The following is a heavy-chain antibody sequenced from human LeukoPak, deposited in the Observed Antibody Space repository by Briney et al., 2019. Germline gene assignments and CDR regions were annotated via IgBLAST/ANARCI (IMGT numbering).Heavy chain of an antibody. J-gene: IGHJ4*02. CDR1: GYAFTSYG. V-gene: IGHV1-18*01. D-gene: IGHD6-25*01. CDR2: ISAYNGNT. CDR3: ARDRGDSSDGLSHY. Sequence: ASVKVSCKASGYAFTSYGISWVRQAPGQGLEWMGWISAYNGNTNYAQKLQGRVTMTTDTSTSTAYMELRSLRSDDTAVYYCARDRGDSSDGLSHYWGQGTLVTVSS.